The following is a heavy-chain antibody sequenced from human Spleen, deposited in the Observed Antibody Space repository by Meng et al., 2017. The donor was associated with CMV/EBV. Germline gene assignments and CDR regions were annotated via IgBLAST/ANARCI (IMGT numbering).Heavy chain of an antibody. D-gene: IGHD2-8*01. J-gene: IGHJ4*02. Sequence: GWAFADYYMHWLRQARGRGDEWMGRNDPNSGDTNYAQKFQDRNTMTRDMSIKAAYMDLGRLRSGDAAVYYCARVMMVGVSRRPYDIWGQGTLVTVSS. CDR1: GWAFADYY. CDR3: ARVMMVGVSRRPYDI. CDR2: NDPNSGDT. V-gene: IGHV1-2*02.